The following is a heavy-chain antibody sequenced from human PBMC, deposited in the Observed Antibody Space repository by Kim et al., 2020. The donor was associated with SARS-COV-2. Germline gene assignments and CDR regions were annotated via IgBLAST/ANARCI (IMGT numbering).Heavy chain of an antibody. D-gene: IGHD1-1*01. CDR1: GASISPYY. J-gene: IGHJ4*02. CDR3: ARNTPGTTDDS. CDR2: VYSDTGST. V-gene: IGHV4-59*13. Sequence: SETLSLTCAVSGASISPYYWSWIRQLPAKGLEWIGYVYSDTGSTTYNPSLESRVTLSIDTSRKQFSLRLTSVTAADTAVYYCARNTPGTTDDSSGQGTLV.